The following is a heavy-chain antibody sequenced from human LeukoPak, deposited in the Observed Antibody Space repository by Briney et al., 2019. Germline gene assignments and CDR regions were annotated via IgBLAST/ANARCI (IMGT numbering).Heavy chain of an antibody. D-gene: IGHD3-22*01. CDR1: GGTFSSYA. Sequence: SVKVSCKASGGTFSSYAISWVRQAPGQGLEWMGRIIPIFGAANYAQKFQGRVTITTDESTSTAYMELSSLRSEDTAVYYCARDYYDSSGYPPPNWFDPWGQGTLVTVSS. J-gene: IGHJ5*02. CDR3: ARDYYDSSGYPPPNWFDP. V-gene: IGHV1-69*05. CDR2: IIPIFGAA.